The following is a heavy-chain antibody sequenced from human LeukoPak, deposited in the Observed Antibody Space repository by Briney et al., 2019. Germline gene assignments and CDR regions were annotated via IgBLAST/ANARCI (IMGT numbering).Heavy chain of an antibody. D-gene: IGHD2-15*01. CDR3: ARRAFGGYCSGGSCHLGGFDI. Sequence: GESLKISCKGSGYTFNSYWIGWVRQMPGKGLECMGIIYPGDSDTRYGPSLQGQVIISADKSISTAYLQWSSLKASDTAMYYCARRAFGGYCSGGSCHLGGFDIWGQGTMVTVPS. CDR1: GYTFNSYW. V-gene: IGHV5-51*01. J-gene: IGHJ3*02. CDR2: IYPGDSDT.